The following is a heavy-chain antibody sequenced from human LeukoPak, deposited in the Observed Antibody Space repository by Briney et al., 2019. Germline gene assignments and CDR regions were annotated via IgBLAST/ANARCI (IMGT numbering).Heavy chain of an antibody. Sequence: GASVKVSCKASGYTFTSYGISWVRQAPGQGLEWMGWISAYNGNTNYAQKLQGRVTITTDTSTSTAYMELRSLRSDDTAVYYCARDSGGDSSGWLDDAFDIWGQGTMVTVSS. J-gene: IGHJ3*02. CDR3: ARDSGGDSSGWLDDAFDI. D-gene: IGHD6-19*01. CDR2: ISAYNGNT. CDR1: GYTFTSYG. V-gene: IGHV1-18*01.